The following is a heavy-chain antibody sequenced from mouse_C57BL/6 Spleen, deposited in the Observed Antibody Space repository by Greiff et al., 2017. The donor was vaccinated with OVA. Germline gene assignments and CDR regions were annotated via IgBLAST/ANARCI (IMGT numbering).Heavy chain of an antibody. CDR3: ARTEASYYSNGGFDY. CDR2: IYPRSGNT. D-gene: IGHD2-5*01. Sequence: QVQLQQSGAELARPGASVKLSCKASGYTFTSYGISWVKQRTGQGLEWIGEIYPRSGNTYYNEKFKGKATLTADKSSSTAYMELRSLTSEDPAVYFCARTEASYYSNGGFDYWGQGTTLTVSS. CDR1: GYTFTSYG. V-gene: IGHV1-81*01. J-gene: IGHJ2*01.